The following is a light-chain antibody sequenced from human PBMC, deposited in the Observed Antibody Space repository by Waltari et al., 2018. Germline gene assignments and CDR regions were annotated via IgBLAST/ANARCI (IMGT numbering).Light chain of an antibody. CDR2: EIS. J-gene: IGLJ1*01. Sequence: QSALTQPASVSGSPGQSITLSCTAVNSNVDILHLVSWYQHHPGRNPRLLIYEISHRPSGISNRFSGSKSGNTASLTISGLQPEDEADYFCCSFAGYGIYVFGSGTQVSVL. V-gene: IGLV2-23*02. CDR1: NSNVDILHL. CDR3: CSFAGYGIYV.